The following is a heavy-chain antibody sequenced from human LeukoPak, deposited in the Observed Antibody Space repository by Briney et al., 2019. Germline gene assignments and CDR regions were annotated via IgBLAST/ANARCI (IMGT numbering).Heavy chain of an antibody. D-gene: IGHD5-18*01. V-gene: IGHV4-34*01. CDR1: GGSFNGYY. Sequence: SETLSLTCAVYGGSFNGYYWSWIRQPPGKGLEWIGEINHSGSTNYNPSLKSRITISVDTSKNQFSLKLSSVTAADTAVYYCARLVALVTLDCWGQGTLVTVSS. CDR3: ARLVALVTLDC. CDR2: INHSGST. J-gene: IGHJ4*02.